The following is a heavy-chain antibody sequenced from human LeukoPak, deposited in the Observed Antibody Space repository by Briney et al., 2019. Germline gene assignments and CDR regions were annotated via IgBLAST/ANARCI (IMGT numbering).Heavy chain of an antibody. Sequence: GGSLRLSCAASGFTFSSYGMHWVRQAPGKGLEWVAVIWYDGGNKYYADSVKGRFTISRDNSKNTLYLQMNSLRAEDTAVYYCARDTSSGWSLDYWGQGTLVTVSS. D-gene: IGHD6-19*01. CDR1: GFTFSSYG. V-gene: IGHV3-33*01. CDR3: ARDTSSGWSLDY. J-gene: IGHJ4*02. CDR2: IWYDGGNK.